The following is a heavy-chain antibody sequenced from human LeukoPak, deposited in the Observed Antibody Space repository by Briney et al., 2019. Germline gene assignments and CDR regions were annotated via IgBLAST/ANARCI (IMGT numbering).Heavy chain of an antibody. D-gene: IGHD3-10*01. CDR3: AKVYGSGSYYFPDY. V-gene: IGHV3-23*01. J-gene: IGHJ4*02. Sequence: GGSLRLSCAASGFTFSDYAMGWVRQAPGKGLEWVSAISGRGDSTYYADSVKGRFTISRDNSKNTLYLQMNSLRVEDTAVYYCAKVYGSGSYYFPDYWGQGTLVTVSS. CDR2: ISGRGDST. CDR1: GFTFSDYA.